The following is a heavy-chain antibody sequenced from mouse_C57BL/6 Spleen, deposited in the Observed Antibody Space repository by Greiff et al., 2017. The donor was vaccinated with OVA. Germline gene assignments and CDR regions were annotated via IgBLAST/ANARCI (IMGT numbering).Heavy chain of an antibody. V-gene: IGHV1-9*01. CDR2: ILPGSGST. CDR1: GYTFTGYW. Sequence: VQLQQSGAELMKPGASVKLSCKATGYTFTGYWIEWVKQRPGHGLEWIGEILPGSGSTNSNEKFKGKATFTADTSSNTAYMQLSSLATEDSAIYYCARGPSLITTDGAMDYWGQGTSVTVSS. J-gene: IGHJ4*01. D-gene: IGHD1-1*01. CDR3: ARGPSLITTDGAMDY.